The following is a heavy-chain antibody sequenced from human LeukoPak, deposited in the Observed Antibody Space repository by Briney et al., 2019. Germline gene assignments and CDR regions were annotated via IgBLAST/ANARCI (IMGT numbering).Heavy chain of an antibody. CDR2: INHSGST. Sequence: PSETLSLTCAVYGGSFSGYYWSWIRQPPGKGLEWIGEINHSGSTYYNPSLKSRVTISVDTSKNQFSLQLSSVTPEDTAVYYCASWRFDYWGQGTLVTVSS. CDR1: GGSFSGYY. CDR3: ASWRFDY. V-gene: IGHV4-34*01. J-gene: IGHJ4*02.